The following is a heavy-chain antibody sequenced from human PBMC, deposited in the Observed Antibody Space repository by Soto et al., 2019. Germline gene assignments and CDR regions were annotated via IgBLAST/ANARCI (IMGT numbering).Heavy chain of an antibody. J-gene: IGHJ5*02. V-gene: IGHV4-59*01. CDR2: IYYSGST. CDR1: GGSISSYY. D-gene: IGHD3-10*01. CDR3: ARDGYHYYGSGSHGWFDP. Sequence: SETLSLTCTVSGGSISSYYWSWIRQPPGKGLEWIGYIYYSGSTNYNPSLKSRVTISVDTSKNQFSLKLSSVTAADTAVYYCARDGYHYYGSGSHGWFDPWGQGTLVTVSS.